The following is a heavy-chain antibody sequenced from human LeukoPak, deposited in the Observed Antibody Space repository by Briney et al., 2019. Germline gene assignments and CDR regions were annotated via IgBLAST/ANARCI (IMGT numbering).Heavy chain of an antibody. Sequence: ASVKVSCKASGYTFIDYYIHWVRQAPGQGPEWMGWINPNSGGTDYAQKFQGRVTMTRDTSINTAYMELSRLRSDDTAVYYCASTTLEMIGDYHYYYMDVWCKGTTATVSS. D-gene: IGHD2-21*01. CDR3: ASTTLEMIGDYHYYYMDV. J-gene: IGHJ6*03. CDR2: INPNSGGT. CDR1: GYTFIDYY. V-gene: IGHV1-2*02.